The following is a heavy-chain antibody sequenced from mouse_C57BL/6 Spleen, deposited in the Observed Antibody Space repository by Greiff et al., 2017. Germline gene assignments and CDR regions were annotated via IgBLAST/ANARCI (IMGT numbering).Heavy chain of an antibody. Sequence: VQLKESGPGLVKPSQSLSLTCSVTGYSITSGYYWNWIRQFPGNKLEWMGYISYDGSNNYNPSLKNRISITRDTSKNQFFLKLNSVTTEDTATYYCARTDYYGSRLFDYWGQGTTLTVSS. V-gene: IGHV3-6*01. CDR3: ARTDYYGSRLFDY. CDR2: ISYDGSN. D-gene: IGHD1-1*01. CDR1: GYSITSGYY. J-gene: IGHJ2*01.